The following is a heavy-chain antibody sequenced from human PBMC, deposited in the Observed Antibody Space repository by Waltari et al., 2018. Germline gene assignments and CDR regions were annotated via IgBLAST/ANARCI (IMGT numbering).Heavy chain of an antibody. CDR1: GFTVSNNY. CDR3: STRHY. Sequence: EVQLVESGGDLVQPGGSLRLSCAASGFTVSNNYMSWVRQAPGKGLEWVSLIYSGGTTYYADSVKGRFTISRDKSNNTLYLQMNSLRAEDTSVYCCSTRHYWGQGTLVTVSS. V-gene: IGHV3-66*01. CDR2: IYSGGTT. J-gene: IGHJ4*02.